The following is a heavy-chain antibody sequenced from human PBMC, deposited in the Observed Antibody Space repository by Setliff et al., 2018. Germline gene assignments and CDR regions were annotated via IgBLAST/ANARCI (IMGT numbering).Heavy chain of an antibody. CDR3: ARDPPYCSSTSCRGAFDI. CDR1: GGSIRSYY. D-gene: IGHD2-2*01. J-gene: IGHJ3*02. V-gene: IGHV4-4*08. CDR2: IYTSGRT. Sequence: SETLSLTCTVSGGSIRSYYWSWVRQPPGKGLEWIGYIYTSGRTNYNPSLKSRVTISVDTSKNQFTLKVSSVTAADTAVYYCARDPPYCSSTSCRGAFDIWGQGTMVTVSS.